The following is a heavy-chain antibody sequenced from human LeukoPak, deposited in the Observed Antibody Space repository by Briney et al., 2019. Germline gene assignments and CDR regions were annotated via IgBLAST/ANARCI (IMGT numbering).Heavy chain of an antibody. CDR2: IYSGGST. CDR1: GSTVSSNY. D-gene: IGHD3-9*01. CDR3: AKNRDILTGYYSWFFY. V-gene: IGHV3-53*01. J-gene: IGHJ4*02. Sequence: GGSLRLSCAASGSTVSSNYVSWVRQAPGKGLEWVSVIYSGGSTYYADSVKGRFTISRDNSKNTLYLQMNSLRAEDTAVYYCAKNRDILTGYYSWFFYWGQGTLVTVSS.